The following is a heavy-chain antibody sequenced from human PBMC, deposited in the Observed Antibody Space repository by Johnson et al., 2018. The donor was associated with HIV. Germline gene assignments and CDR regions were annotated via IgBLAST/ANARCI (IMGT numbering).Heavy chain of an antibody. Sequence: VQLVESGGGLVQPGRSLRLSCAVSGFTFDDYAMHWVRQAPGKGLEWVSVIFSGGDTYYGDSVRGRFSISRDNSKNTLYLQMKSLRADETAVYYCARACRDGYTCDVFDIWGQGTMVTVSS. J-gene: IGHJ3*02. V-gene: IGHV3-66*01. CDR1: GFTFDDYA. D-gene: IGHD5-24*01. CDR3: ARACRDGYTCDVFDI. CDR2: IFSGGDT.